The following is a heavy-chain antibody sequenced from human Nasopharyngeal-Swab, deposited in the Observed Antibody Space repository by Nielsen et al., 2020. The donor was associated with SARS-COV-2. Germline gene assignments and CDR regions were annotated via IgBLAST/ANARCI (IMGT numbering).Heavy chain of an antibody. CDR2: ISYDGSNN. V-gene: IGHV3-30*04. CDR3: ARTSGSYFGWFDP. J-gene: IGHJ5*02. Sequence: GGSLRLSCAASGFTFSSYAMHWVRQAHGHGMEWVAAISYDGSNNYYADSVKGRFTISIDNSTNTLYLQMNSLRAEDTAVYYCARTSGSYFGWFDPWGQGTLVTVSS. D-gene: IGHD1-26*01. CDR1: GFTFSSYA.